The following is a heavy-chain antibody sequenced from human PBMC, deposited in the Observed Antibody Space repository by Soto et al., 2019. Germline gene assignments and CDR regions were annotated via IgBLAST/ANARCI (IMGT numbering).Heavy chain of an antibody. CDR3: ARSQGSSTSLEIYYYYYYGMDV. CDR1: GGTLGSYA. CDR2: IIPIPGTA. V-gene: IGHV1-69*01. Sequence: QVQLVQSGAEVKKPGSSVKVSCKASGGTLGSYAISWVRQAPGQGLEWMGGIIPIPGTANYAQKFQGRVTIAAVESTSIAYMELSSLRSEDTAVYYCARSQGSSTSLEIYYYYYYGMDVWGQGTTVTVSS. J-gene: IGHJ6*02. D-gene: IGHD2-2*01.